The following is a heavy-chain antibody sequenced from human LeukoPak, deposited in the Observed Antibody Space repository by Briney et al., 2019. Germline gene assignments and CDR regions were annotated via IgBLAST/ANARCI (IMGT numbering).Heavy chain of an antibody. Sequence: SETLSLTCTVSGGSISSGSYYWSWIRQPAGKGLEWIGRIYTSGSTNYNPSLKSRVTISVDTSKNQFSLKLSSVTAADTAVYYCARDGGIVGATPYHYYYYMDVWGKGTTVTISS. CDR1: GGSISSGSYY. J-gene: IGHJ6*03. CDR3: ARDGGIVGATPYHYYYYMDV. CDR2: IYTSGST. D-gene: IGHD1-26*01. V-gene: IGHV4-61*02.